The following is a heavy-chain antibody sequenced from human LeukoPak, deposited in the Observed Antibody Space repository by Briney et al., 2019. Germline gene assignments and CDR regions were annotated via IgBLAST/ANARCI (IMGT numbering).Heavy chain of an antibody. Sequence: PSETLSLTCTVSGGSISSYYWSWIRHPPGRGLEWIGYIYYSGSTSYNPSLKSRVTISVDTSKNQFSLKRSFVTAADTAVYYCARGSSSSSWYAYYYYYYMDVWGKGTTVTISS. CDR1: GGSISSYY. V-gene: IGHV4-59*01. CDR3: ARGSSSSSWYAYYYYYYMDV. J-gene: IGHJ6*03. D-gene: IGHD6-13*01. CDR2: IYYSGST.